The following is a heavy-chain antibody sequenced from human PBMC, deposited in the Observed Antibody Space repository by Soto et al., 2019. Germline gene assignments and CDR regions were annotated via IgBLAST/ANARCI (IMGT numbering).Heavy chain of an antibody. CDR1: GFTFSSYA. Sequence: GGSLRLSCAASGFTFSSYAMHWVRQAPGKGLEWVAVISYDGSNKYYADSVKGRFTISRDNSKNTLYLQMNSLRAEDTAVYYCAQLGYCSSTSCYLWIDYWGQGTLVTVSS. CDR2: ISYDGSNK. D-gene: IGHD2-2*01. V-gene: IGHV3-30-3*01. J-gene: IGHJ4*02. CDR3: AQLGYCSSTSCYLWIDY.